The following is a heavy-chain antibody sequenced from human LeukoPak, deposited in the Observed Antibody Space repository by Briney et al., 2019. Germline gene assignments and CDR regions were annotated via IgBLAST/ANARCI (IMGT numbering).Heavy chain of an antibody. J-gene: IGHJ4*02. CDR1: GGTFSSYA. CDR2: IIPIFGTA. V-gene: IGHV1-69*01. D-gene: IGHD4-23*01. CDR3: ARESLSGNWGGY. Sequence: ASVKVSCKASGGTFSSYAISWVRQAPGQGLEWMGGIIPIFGTANYAQKFQGRVTITADESTSTAYMELSSLRSEDTAVYYCARESLSGNWGGYWGQGTLVTVSS.